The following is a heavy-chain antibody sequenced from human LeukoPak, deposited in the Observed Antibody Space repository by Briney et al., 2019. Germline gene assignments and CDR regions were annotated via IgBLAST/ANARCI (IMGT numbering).Heavy chain of an antibody. V-gene: IGHV3-23*01. Sequence: GRSLSLSCVASGFTFTSYAMSWVRQAPGKGLEWVSAISVAGYSTYYADSVKGRFTISRDNSKNTLYMQMNSLRADDTAVYYCAKVAGSSGYYPEYWGQGTLVTVSS. CDR3: AKVAGSSGYYPEY. J-gene: IGHJ4*02. CDR1: GFTFTSYA. CDR2: ISVAGYST. D-gene: IGHD3-22*01.